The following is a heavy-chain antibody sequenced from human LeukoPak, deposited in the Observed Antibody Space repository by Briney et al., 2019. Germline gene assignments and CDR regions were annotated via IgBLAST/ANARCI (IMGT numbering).Heavy chain of an antibody. V-gene: IGHV4-59*01. CDR1: GGSISSYY. CDR2: IYYSGST. Sequence: SETLSLTCTVSGGSISSYYWSWIRQPPGKGLEWIGYIYYSGSTNYNPSLKSRVTISVDTSKNQFSLKPSSVTAADTAVYYCARDSSSWYGAYYYYGMDVWGQGTTVTVSS. D-gene: IGHD6-13*01. J-gene: IGHJ6*02. CDR3: ARDSSSWYGAYYYYGMDV.